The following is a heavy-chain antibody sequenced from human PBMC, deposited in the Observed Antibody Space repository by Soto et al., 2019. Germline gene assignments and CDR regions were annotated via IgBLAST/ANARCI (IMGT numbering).Heavy chain of an antibody. V-gene: IGHV4-30-2*01. CDR2: IYNSGST. CDR3: VRENGGYSDYEWYNWFDP. CDR1: GGYISGGYYS. D-gene: IGHD5-12*01. Sequence: PSETLSLTCAVSGGYISGGYYSWSWLRQPPGKGLEWIGFIYNSGSTYYNSSLKSRVTISVDRSKNHFFLNLTSVTAADTAVYYCVRENGGYSDYEWYNWFDPWGQGTPVTVSS. J-gene: IGHJ5*02.